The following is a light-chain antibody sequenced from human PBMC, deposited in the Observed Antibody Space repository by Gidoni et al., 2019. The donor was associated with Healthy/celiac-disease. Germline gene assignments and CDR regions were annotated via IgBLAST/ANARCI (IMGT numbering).Light chain of an antibody. V-gene: IGKV1-33*01. J-gene: IGKJ4*01. CDR1: QDISNY. Sequence: DIQMTQSPSSLSASVGERVTITCQASQDISNYLNWYKQKPGKAPKLLIYDASNLETGGPSRFSGSGSGTDFTFTISSLQPEDIATYYCQQYDNLPPLTFGGGTKVEIK. CDR2: DAS. CDR3: QQYDNLPPLT.